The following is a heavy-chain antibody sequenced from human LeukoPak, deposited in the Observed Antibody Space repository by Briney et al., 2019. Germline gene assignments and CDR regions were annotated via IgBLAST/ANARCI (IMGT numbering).Heavy chain of an antibody. V-gene: IGHV4-59*01. CDR2: IYYSGST. CDR1: GGSISSYY. D-gene: IGHD6-13*01. J-gene: IGHJ5*02. CDR3: AGYIAAAGGNNWFDP. Sequence: PSETLSLTCTVSGGSISSYYWSWIRQPPGKGLEWIGYIYYSGSTSYNPSLKSRVTISVDTSKNQFSLELSSVTAADTAVYYCAGYIAAAGGNNWFDPWGQGTLVTVSS.